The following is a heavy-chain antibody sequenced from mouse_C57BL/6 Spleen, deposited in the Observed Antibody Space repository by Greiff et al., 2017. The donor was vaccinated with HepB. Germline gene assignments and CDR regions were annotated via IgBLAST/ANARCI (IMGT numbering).Heavy chain of an antibody. CDR2: IHPNSGST. CDR1: GYTFTSYW. Sequence: QVQLQQPGAELVKPGASVKLSCKASGYTFTSYWMHWVKQRPGQGLEWIGMIHPNSGSTNYNEKFKSKATLTVDKSYSTAYMQLSSLTSEDSAVYYCARSYGSSSAWFAYWGQGTLVTVSA. J-gene: IGHJ3*01. V-gene: IGHV1-64*01. D-gene: IGHD1-1*01. CDR3: ARSYGSSSAWFAY.